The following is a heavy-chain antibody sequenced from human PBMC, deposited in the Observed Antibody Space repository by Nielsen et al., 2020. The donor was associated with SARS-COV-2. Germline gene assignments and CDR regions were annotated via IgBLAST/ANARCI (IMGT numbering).Heavy chain of an antibody. CDR1: GFTFKIYG. Sequence: LSLTCAASGFTFKIYGMHWVRQAPGKGLEWVAVISSDGSNKHYGESVKGRFTISRDNSRNTLYLQMNSLRADDTALYYCAKGRAGGFYYYGMDVWGQGTTVTVSS. J-gene: IGHJ6*02. CDR2: ISSDGSNK. V-gene: IGHV3-30*19. D-gene: IGHD3-16*01. CDR3: AKGRAGGFYYYGMDV.